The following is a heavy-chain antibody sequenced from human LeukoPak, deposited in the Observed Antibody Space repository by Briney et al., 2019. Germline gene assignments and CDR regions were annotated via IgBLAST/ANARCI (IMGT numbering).Heavy chain of an antibody. CDR1: GGSISSSYSY. V-gene: IGHV4-39*07. CDR3: ARAHSIASYYYGVDV. J-gene: IGHJ6*02. CDR2: IYYSGNT. Sequence: PSETLSLTCTVSGGSISSSYSYWGWIRQPPGKGLEWIGNIYYSGNTYYSPSLTSRVTLSVDTSENQFSLKLSSVTAADTAVYYCARAHSIASYYYGVDVWGQGTTDTVSS. D-gene: IGHD2/OR15-2a*01.